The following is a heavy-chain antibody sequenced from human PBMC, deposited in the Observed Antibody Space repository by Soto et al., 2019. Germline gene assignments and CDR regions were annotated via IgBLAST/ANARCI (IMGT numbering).Heavy chain of an antibody. CDR3: AKDYCTGDGCLAYFFDY. CDR2: ISYDGSKE. V-gene: IGHV3-30*18. Sequence: PGGSLRLSCAASGFTFSRYGMHWVRQAPGKGLEWVAVISYDGSKEYYTDSVKGRLTMSRDNSRNTLYLQMSSLRTEDTAVYFCAKDYCTGDGCLAYFFDYWGQGALVTVSS. CDR1: GFTFSRYG. J-gene: IGHJ4*02. D-gene: IGHD2-21*01.